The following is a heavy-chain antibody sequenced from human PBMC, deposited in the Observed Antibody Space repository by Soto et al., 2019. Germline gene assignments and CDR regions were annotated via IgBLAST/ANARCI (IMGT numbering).Heavy chain of an antibody. J-gene: IGHJ3*02. V-gene: IGHV1-58*02. CDR2: IVVGSGNT. Sequence: GASAEVCWKASGVTFTSSAMPWVRQSRGQRLEWIGWIVVGSGNTNYAQKFQERVTITRDMSTSTAYMELSSLRSEDTAVYYCAADVYCSGGSCCSELDAFAIWGQGTMVTVSS. CDR3: AADVYCSGGSCCSELDAFAI. D-gene: IGHD2-15*01. CDR1: GVTFTSSA.